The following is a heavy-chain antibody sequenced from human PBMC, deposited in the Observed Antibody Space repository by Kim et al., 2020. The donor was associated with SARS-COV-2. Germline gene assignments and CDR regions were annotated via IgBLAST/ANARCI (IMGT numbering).Heavy chain of an antibody. J-gene: IGHJ4*02. CDR2: LDPNSGKT. V-gene: IGHV1-8*01. CDR1: GYTFANYD. Sequence: ASVKVSCKASGYTFANYDINWVRQATGQGLEWIGGLDPNSGKTDYAQKFQGRVTLTRNTSISTAYMELSGLRSDDTAVYYCARGYRLRRAEYWGQGSLVTVSS. D-gene: IGHD2-2*01. CDR3: ARGYRLRRAEY.